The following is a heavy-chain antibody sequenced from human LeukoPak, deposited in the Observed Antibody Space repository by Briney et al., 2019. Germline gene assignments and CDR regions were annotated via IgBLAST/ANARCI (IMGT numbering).Heavy chain of an antibody. CDR3: ARSIAVAGTGNDY. Sequence: GGSLRLSCAASGFTFSSYAMHWVRQAPGKGLEWVAVISYDGSNKYYADSVKGRFTISRDNPKNTLYLQMNSLRAEDTAVYYCARSIAVAGTGNDYWGQGTLVTVSS. J-gene: IGHJ4*02. V-gene: IGHV3-30*04. CDR1: GFTFSSYA. CDR2: ISYDGSNK. D-gene: IGHD6-19*01.